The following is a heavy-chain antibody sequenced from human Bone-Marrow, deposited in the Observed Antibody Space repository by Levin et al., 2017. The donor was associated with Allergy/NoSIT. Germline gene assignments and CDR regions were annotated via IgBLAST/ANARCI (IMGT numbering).Heavy chain of an antibody. CDR2: FNPIFGSA. J-gene: IGHJ5*02. CDR1: GGSFYNYA. V-gene: IGHV1-69*01. Sequence: KISCKASGGSFYNYAFNWVRQAPGQGLEWMGGFNPIFGSANYAQTFQGRVTITADESTSTAYLELGSLRSDDTAIYYCTTYAGDSWFDPWGQGTLVTVSS. D-gene: IGHD2-21*02. CDR3: TTYAGDSWFDP.